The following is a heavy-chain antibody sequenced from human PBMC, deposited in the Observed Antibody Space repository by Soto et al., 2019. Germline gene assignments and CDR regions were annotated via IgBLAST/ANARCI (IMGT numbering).Heavy chain of an antibody. CDR3: AREWEYYYDSSGYPYGY. V-gene: IGHV3-33*01. CDR1: GFTFSSYG. Sequence: GGSLRLSCAASGFTFSSYGMHWVRQAPGKGLEWVAVIWYDGSNKYYADSVKGRFTISRDNSKNTLYLQMNSLRAEDTAVYYCAREWEYYYDSSGYPYGYWGQGTQVTVSS. J-gene: IGHJ4*02. D-gene: IGHD3-22*01. CDR2: IWYDGSNK.